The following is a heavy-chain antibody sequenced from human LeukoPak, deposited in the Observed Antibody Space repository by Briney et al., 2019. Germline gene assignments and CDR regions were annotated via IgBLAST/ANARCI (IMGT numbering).Heavy chain of an antibody. V-gene: IGHV3-21*01. CDR3: ARGVNGYDSYYYYGSDV. CDR1: GFTFSNYS. CDR2: ISSSSIYI. J-gene: IGHJ6*04. D-gene: IGHD5-12*01. Sequence: GGSLRLSCAASGFTFSNYSMNWVRQAPGRGLEWVSSISSSSIYIYYADSMKGRFTISRDNAKNSLYLQMNSLRAEDTAIYYCARGVNGYDSYYYYGSDVWGRGTTVTVSS.